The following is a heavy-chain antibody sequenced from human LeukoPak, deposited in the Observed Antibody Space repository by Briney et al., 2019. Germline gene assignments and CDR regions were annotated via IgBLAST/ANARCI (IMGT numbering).Heavy chain of an antibody. Sequence: SETLSLTCAVYGGSFSGYYWSWIRQPPGKGLEWIGEINHSGSTNYNPSLKSRVTISVDTSKNQFSLKLSSVTAADTAVYYCARDTYKYSSSLGWFDPWGQGTLVTVSS. CDR1: GGSFSGYY. J-gene: IGHJ5*02. D-gene: IGHD6-13*01. CDR3: ARDTYKYSSSLGWFDP. V-gene: IGHV4-34*01. CDR2: INHSGST.